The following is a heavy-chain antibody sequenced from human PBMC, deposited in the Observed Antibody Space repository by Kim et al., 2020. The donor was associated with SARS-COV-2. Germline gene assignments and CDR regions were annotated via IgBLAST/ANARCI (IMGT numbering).Heavy chain of an antibody. D-gene: IGHD5-18*01. Sequence: YRTSLKTRVTISKDTSKNQVVLTMTNMDPVDTATYYCARMFWGYSYGYDYWGQGTLVTVSS. CDR3: ARMFWGYSYGYDY. V-gene: IGHV2-70*01. J-gene: IGHJ4*02.